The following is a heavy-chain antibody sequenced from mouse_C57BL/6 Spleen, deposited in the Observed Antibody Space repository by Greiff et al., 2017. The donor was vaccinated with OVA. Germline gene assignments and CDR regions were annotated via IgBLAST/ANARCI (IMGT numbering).Heavy chain of an antibody. CDR3: AGSTVVARYGYFDD. D-gene: IGHD1-1*01. J-gene: IGHJ1*03. CDR1: GYTFTSYC. CDR2: IDPSDSDT. Sequence: VQLQQSDAELVRPGSSVKLSCKASGYTFTSYCMHWVKQRPIQGLEWIGNIDPSDSDTHYNQKFKDKATLTADKSSSTAYMQLSSLTSEDSAVYDGAGSTVVARYGYFDDWGKGTTVTVSS. V-gene: IGHV1-52*01.